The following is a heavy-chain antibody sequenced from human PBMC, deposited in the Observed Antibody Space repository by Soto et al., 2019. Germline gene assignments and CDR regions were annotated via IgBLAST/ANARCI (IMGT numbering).Heavy chain of an antibody. CDR2: INHSGST. V-gene: IGHV4-34*01. J-gene: IGHJ6*03. CDR1: GGSFSGYY. CDR3: AEGGRRYYYYYMDV. D-gene: IGHD3-16*01. Sequence: QVQLQQWGAGLLKPSETLSLTCAVYGGSFSGYYWSWIRQPPGKGLEWIGEINHSGSTNYNPSLKSRVTISVDTSKNQFSLKLSSVTAADTAVYYCAEGGRRYYYYYMDVWGKGTTVTVSS.